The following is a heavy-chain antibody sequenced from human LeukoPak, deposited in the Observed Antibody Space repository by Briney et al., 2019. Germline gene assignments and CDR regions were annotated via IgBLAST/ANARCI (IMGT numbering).Heavy chain of an antibody. D-gene: IGHD2-15*01. J-gene: IGHJ5*02. Sequence: SETLSLTCAVYSGSFSGYYWSWIRQPPGKGLEWIGEINHSGSTNYNPSLKSRVTISVDTSKNQFSLKLSSVTAADTAVYYCARYGYCSGGSCYRGGDNWFDPWGQGTLVTVSS. CDR1: SGSFSGYY. CDR3: ARYGYCSGGSCYRGGDNWFDP. CDR2: INHSGST. V-gene: IGHV4-34*01.